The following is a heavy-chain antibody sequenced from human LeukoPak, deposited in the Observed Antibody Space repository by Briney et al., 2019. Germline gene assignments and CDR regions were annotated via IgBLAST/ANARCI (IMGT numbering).Heavy chain of an antibody. V-gene: IGHV3-48*04. CDR3: TRAVGTANWFDP. D-gene: IGHD2-8*02. CDR1: GFTFTDYT. CDR2: ISSSGNTK. Sequence: GGSLRLSCAASGFTFTDYTLNWVRQAPGKGLEWLSFISSSGNTKYYADSVKGRFTISRDNTKNSLYLQMSSLRAEDTAVYYCTRAVGTANWFDPWGQGTLVTVSS. J-gene: IGHJ5*02.